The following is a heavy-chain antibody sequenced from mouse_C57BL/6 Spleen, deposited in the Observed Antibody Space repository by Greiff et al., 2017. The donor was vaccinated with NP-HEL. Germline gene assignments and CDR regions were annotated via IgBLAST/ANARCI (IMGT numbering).Heavy chain of an antibody. V-gene: IGHV7-3*01. CDR2: IRNKANGYTT. Sequence: EVKVEESGGGLVQPGGSLSLSCAASGFTFTDYYMSWVRQPPGKALEWLGFIRNKANGYTTEYSASVKGRFTISRDNSQSILYLQMNALRAEDSATYYCARSDGHYAMDYWGQGTSVTVSS. CDR1: GFTFTDYY. CDR3: ARSDGHYAMDY. D-gene: IGHD2-3*01. J-gene: IGHJ4*01.